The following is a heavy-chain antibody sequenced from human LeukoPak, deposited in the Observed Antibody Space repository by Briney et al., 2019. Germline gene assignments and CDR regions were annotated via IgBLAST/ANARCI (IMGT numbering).Heavy chain of an antibody. J-gene: IGHJ4*02. CDR3: ARARGYSSGFDC. V-gene: IGHV2-70*04. CDR2: IDWDDDK. D-gene: IGHD6-19*01. Sequence: SGPTLVNPTQTLTLTCTFSGFSLSTSGMRVSWIRQPPGKALEWLAPIDWDDDKFYSTSLKTRLTISKDTSNNQVVLTMTNMDPVDTATYYCARARGYSSGFDCWGQGTLVTVSS. CDR1: GFSLSTSGMR.